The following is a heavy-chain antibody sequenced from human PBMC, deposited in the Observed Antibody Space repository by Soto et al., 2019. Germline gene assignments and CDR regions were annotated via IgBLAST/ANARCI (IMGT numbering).Heavy chain of an antibody. V-gene: IGHV3-48*02. CDR2: INSASTTT. J-gene: IGHJ4*02. CDR1: GFPFNTYA. CDR3: ARDLSH. Sequence: DVPLVESGGGLVQPGGSLRLSSAASGFPFNTYAMHWVRQAPGKGLEWISYINSASTTTFHADSVKGRFTVSRDNAENSLYLQMSSLRHEDTAVYYCARDLSHWGQGTLVTVSS.